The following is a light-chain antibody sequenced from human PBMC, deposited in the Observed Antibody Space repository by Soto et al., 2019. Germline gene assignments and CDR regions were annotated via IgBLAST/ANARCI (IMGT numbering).Light chain of an antibody. V-gene: IGKV3-20*01. CDR3: QQYGSPLT. Sequence: TQSPSTLSASVGDRVTITCRASQSISSWLAWYQQKPGQTPRLLIYGASNRATGIPDRFSGSGSGTDFTLTISRLEPEDFAVYYCQQYGSPLTFGGGTKVEIK. J-gene: IGKJ4*01. CDR2: GAS. CDR1: QSISSW.